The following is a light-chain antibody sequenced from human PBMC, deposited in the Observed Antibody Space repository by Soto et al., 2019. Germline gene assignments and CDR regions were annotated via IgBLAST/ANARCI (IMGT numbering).Light chain of an antibody. CDR1: SSDVGAYNY. J-gene: IGLJ1*01. CDR2: EVR. V-gene: IGLV2-14*01. CDR3: SSYGSTSARYV. Sequence: QSALTQPASVSGSPGQSITISCTGTSSDVGAYNYVSWYQQHPGQAPKLMIYEVRGRPSGVSNRFSGSKSGNTASLTISGLQAEDEGDYFCSSYGSTSARYVFGTGTKVTVL.